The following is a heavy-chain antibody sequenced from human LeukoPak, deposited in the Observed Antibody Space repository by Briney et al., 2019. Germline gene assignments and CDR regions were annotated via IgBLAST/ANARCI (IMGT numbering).Heavy chain of an antibody. CDR1: GGSSSGYY. J-gene: IGHJ4*02. D-gene: IGHD3-3*01. CDR2: INHSGST. V-gene: IGHV4-34*01. Sequence: SETLSLTCAVYGGSSSGYYWSWIRQPPGKGLEWIGEINHSGSTNYNPSLKSRVTISVDTSKNQFSLKLSSVTAADTAVYYCARLTYYDFWSGYYGYFDYWGQGTLVTVSS. CDR3: ARLTYYDFWSGYYGYFDY.